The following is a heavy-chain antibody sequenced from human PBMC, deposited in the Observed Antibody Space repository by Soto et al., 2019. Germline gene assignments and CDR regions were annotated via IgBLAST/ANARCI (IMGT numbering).Heavy chain of an antibody. CDR2: IIPIFGTA. CDR3: ARRAAAAIGNYYYYGMDV. J-gene: IGHJ6*02. Sequence: QVQLVQSGAEVKKPGSSVKVSCKASGGTFSSYAISWVRQATGQGLEWMGGIIPIFGTANYAQKFQGRVTITADESTSTADMELSSLRSEDTAGYYCARRAAAAIGNYYYYGMDVWGQGTTVTGSS. D-gene: IGHD6-13*01. CDR1: GGTFSSYA. V-gene: IGHV1-69*01.